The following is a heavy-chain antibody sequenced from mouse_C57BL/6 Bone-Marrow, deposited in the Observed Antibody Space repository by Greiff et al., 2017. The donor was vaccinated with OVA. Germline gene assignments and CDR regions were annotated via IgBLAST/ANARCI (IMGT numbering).Heavy chain of an antibody. Sequence: VQRVESGPGLVQPSQSLSITCTVSGFSLTSYGLHWVRQSPGKGLEWLGVIWRGGSTDYNAAFMSRLSITKDNSKSQVFFKMNSLQADDTAIYYCAKSNYPYAMDYWGQGTSVTVSS. CDR1: GFSLTSYG. V-gene: IGHV2-5*01. CDR2: IWRGGST. D-gene: IGHD2-1*01. CDR3: AKSNYPYAMDY. J-gene: IGHJ4*01.